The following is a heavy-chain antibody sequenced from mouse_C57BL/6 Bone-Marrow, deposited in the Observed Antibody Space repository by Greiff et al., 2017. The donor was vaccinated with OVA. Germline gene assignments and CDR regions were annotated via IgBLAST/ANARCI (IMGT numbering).Heavy chain of an antibody. D-gene: IGHD2-4*01. Sequence: EVMLVESGGGLVQPGGSLKLSCAASGFTFSDYYMYWVRQTPEKRLEWVAYISNGGGSTYYPDTVKGRFTISRDNAKNTLYLQMSRLKSEDTAMYYCASGYDYDEYGGQGTLVTVSA. CDR2: ISNGGGST. V-gene: IGHV5-12*01. J-gene: IGHJ3*01. CDR1: GFTFSDYY. CDR3: ASGYDYDEY.